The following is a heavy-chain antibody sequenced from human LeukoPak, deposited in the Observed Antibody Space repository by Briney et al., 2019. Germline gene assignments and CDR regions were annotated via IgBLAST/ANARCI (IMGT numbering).Heavy chain of an antibody. J-gene: IGHJ6*03. V-gene: IGHV1-2*02. CDR1: GYTFTDYY. Sequence: ASVKVSCKASGYTFTDYYMHWVRQAPGQGLEWMGWINPYSGGTNYEQNVQGRVTMTRDTSISTAYMELSRLRADDTAVYYCARGRSYIWSLRNNCYYMDVWGKGTTVTVSS. D-gene: IGHD1-26*01. CDR3: ARGRSYIWSLRNNCYYMDV. CDR2: INPYSGGT.